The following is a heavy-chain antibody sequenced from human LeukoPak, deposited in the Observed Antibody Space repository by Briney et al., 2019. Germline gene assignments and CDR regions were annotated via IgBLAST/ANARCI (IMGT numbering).Heavy chain of an antibody. D-gene: IGHD1-26*01. CDR3: ARGWALPDY. CDR1: GGSFSGYY. CDR2: INHSGST. J-gene: IGHJ4*02. V-gene: IGHV4-34*01. Sequence: PSETLSLTCAVYGGSFSGYYWSWIRQPPGKGLGWIGEINHSGSTNYNPSLKSRVTISLDTSKNQFSLKLSSVTAADTAVYYCARGWALPDYWGQGTLVTVSS.